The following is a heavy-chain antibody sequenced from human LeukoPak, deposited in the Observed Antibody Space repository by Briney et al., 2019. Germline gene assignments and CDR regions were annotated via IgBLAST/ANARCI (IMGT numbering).Heavy chain of an antibody. CDR1: RFTFSSYW. CDR3: ASAWSY. J-gene: IGHJ4*02. V-gene: IGHV3-74*01. CDR2: ISPDGSTT. Sequence: GGSLRLSCVASRFTFSSYWMHWVRQAPGTGLVWVSYISPDGSTTRYADSVKGRFTISRDNAKNRLYLQMNSLRVEDTAVYFCASAWSYWGQGALVTVSS. D-gene: IGHD1-1*01.